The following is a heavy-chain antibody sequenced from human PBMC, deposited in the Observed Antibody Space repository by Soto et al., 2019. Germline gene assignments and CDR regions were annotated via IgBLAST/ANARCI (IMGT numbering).Heavy chain of an antibody. D-gene: IGHD3-9*01. Sequence: QVQLVQSGAEVKKPGASVKVSCKASGYTFTGYYMHWVRQAPGQGLEWMGWINPNSGGTNYAQKFQGWVTMTRDTSISTAYMELSRLRSDDTAVYYCARETLTPKPYYYYGMDVWGQGTTVTVSS. J-gene: IGHJ6*02. CDR3: ARETLTPKPYYYYGMDV. CDR2: INPNSGGT. CDR1: GYTFTGYY. V-gene: IGHV1-2*04.